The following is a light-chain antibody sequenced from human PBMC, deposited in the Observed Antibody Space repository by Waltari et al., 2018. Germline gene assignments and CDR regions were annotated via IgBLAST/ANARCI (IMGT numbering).Light chain of an antibody. V-gene: IGKV1-39*01. CDR1: QTISRY. Sequence: DIQMTQSQSSLSPSVADRVTITCRASQTISRYFNWYQQKPGKAPKLLIYAASTLHSGVPARFSGSGSGTDFILTISSLQPEDFATYCCQHTHSIPFTFGQGTKVEI. CDR3: QHTHSIPFT. J-gene: IGKJ2*01. CDR2: AAS.